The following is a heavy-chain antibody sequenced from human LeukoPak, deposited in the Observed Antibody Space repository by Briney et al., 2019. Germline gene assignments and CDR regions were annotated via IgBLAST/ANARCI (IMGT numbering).Heavy chain of an antibody. J-gene: IGHJ4*02. V-gene: IGHV3-7*01. CDR1: GFTFSSYW. D-gene: IGHD3-10*01. CDR2: IKQDGSEK. CDR3: ARSSGTMVRGVMGDYFDY. Sequence: GGSLRLSCAASGFTFSSYWMSWVRQAPGKGLEWVANIKQDGSEKYYVDSVKGRFTISRDNAKNSLYLQMNSLRAEDTAVYYCARSSGTMVRGVMGDYFDYWGQGTLVTVSS.